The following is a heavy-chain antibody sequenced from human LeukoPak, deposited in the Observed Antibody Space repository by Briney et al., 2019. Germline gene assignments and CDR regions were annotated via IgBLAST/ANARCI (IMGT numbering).Heavy chain of an antibody. CDR3: ARVAGSYHAFDI. D-gene: IGHD2-2*02. Sequence: SVKVSCKASGGTFSSYAISWVRQAPGQGLEWMGGIIPIFGTANYAQKFQGRVTITADESTSTAYMELSSLRSEDTAVYYCARVAGSYHAFDIWGQGTMVTVTS. CDR1: GGTFSSYA. CDR2: IIPIFGTA. V-gene: IGHV1-69*13. J-gene: IGHJ3*02.